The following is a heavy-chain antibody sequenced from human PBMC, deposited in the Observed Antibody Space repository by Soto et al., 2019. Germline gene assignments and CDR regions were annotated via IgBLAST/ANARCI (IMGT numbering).Heavy chain of an antibody. Sequence: FSLTCALSGDSVASNSAAWNWIRQSPSRGLEWLGRTYYRSKWYTDYAESVKSRITINPDTSKNQVSLQLTAVTPEDTAVYYCTTGATSGRYVDCYYGIDGGGQGTTVTVSA. CDR2: TYYRSKWYT. CDR1: GDSVASNSAA. CDR3: TTGATSGRYVDCYYGIDG. J-gene: IGHJ6*01. V-gene: IGHV6-1*01. D-gene: IGHD3-9*01.